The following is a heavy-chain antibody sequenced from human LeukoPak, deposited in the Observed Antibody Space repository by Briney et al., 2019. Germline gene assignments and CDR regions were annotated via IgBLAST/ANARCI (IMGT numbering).Heavy chain of an antibody. J-gene: IGHJ6*03. CDR2: ISYDGSNE. CDR3: ARDVPYSYYYYMDV. V-gene: IGHV3-30*04. Sequence: GGSLRLSCAASGFTFSSYVMHWVRQAPGKGLEWVAIISYDGSNEYYADSVKGRFTISRDNSKNTLYLQMNSLRAADTAVYYCARDVPYSYYYYMDVWGKGTTVTVSS. D-gene: IGHD2-21*01. CDR1: GFTFSSYV.